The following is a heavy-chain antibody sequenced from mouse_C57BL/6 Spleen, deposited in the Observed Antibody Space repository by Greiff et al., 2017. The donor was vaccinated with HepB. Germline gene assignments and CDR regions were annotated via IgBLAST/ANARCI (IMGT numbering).Heavy chain of an antibody. D-gene: IGHD2-5*01. Sequence: EVKVVESGPELVKPGASVKIPCKASGYTFTDYNMDWVKQSHGKSLEWIGDINPNNGGTIYNQKFKGKATLTVDKSSSTAYMELRSLTSEDTAVYYCARSNYSNYGWFAYWGQGTLVTVSA. CDR2: INPNNGGT. J-gene: IGHJ3*01. CDR3: ARSNYSNYGWFAY. CDR1: GYTFTDYN. V-gene: IGHV1-18*01.